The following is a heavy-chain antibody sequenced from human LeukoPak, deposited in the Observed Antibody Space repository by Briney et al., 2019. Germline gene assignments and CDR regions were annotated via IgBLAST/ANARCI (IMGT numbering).Heavy chain of an antibody. D-gene: IGHD2-8*02. CDR3: ARGYCTGGNCYSFGY. Sequence: PSETLSLTCVVSGASVSTNDWWTWVRQAPGKGLEWVGEVYHSGLTNYSPSLKSRVTMSIDKSKNIFSLNLTSVTAADTALYYCARGYCTGGNCYSFGYWGQGTLVTVSS. CDR1: GASVSTNDW. J-gene: IGHJ4*02. CDR2: VYHSGLT. V-gene: IGHV4/OR15-8*02.